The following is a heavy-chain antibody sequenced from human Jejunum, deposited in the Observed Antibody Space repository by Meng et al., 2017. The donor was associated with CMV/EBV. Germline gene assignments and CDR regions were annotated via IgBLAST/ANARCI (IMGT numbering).Heavy chain of an antibody. Sequence: SGYTFTDYYMHWVRQAPGQGLGWMGWINPNSGGTNYAQKFQGRVTMTRDTSITTVYMELSRLRSDDTAFYYCASHPITGTTHFDYWGQGTLVTVSS. J-gene: IGHJ4*02. V-gene: IGHV1-2*02. CDR1: GYTFTDYY. D-gene: IGHD1-7*01. CDR2: INPNSGGT. CDR3: ASHPITGTTHFDY.